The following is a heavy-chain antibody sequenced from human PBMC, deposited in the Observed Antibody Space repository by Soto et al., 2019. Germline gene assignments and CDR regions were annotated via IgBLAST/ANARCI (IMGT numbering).Heavy chain of an antibody. D-gene: IGHD3-16*02. CDR3: AKGPFSATYYDYILGSYRYRDYYYYYMDV. J-gene: IGHJ6*03. CDR2: ISGRGGST. V-gene: IGHV3-23*01. Sequence: GGSLRLSCAASGFTFRSYAMSWVRQAPGKGLEWVSAISGRGGSTYYADSVKGRFTISRDKSKNTLYLQMNSLRAEDTAVYYCAKGPFSATYYDYILGSYRYRDYYYYYMDVWGKGTTVTVSS. CDR1: GFTFRSYA.